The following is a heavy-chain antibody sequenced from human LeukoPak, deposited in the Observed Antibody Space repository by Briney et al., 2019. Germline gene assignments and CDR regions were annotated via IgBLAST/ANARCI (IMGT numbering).Heavy chain of an antibody. V-gene: IGHV4-31*03. D-gene: IGHD3-16*02. CDR3: ARAREYYDYVWGSYRDRARYYFDY. CDR1: GGSISSGGYY. CDR2: IYYSGST. J-gene: IGHJ4*02. Sequence: SETLSLTCTVSGGSISSGGYYWSWIRQHPGKGLEWIGYIYYSGSTYYNPSLKSRVTISVDTSKNQFSLKLSSVTAADTAVYYCARAREYYDYVWGSYRDRARYYFDYWGQGTLVTVSS.